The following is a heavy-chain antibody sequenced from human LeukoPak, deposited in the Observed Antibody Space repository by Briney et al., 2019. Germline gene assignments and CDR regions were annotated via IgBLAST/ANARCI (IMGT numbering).Heavy chain of an antibody. Sequence: GGSLRLFCAASGFTFNSYAMHWVRRSPDKGVEGVALIRYNGSNKYCADCVKGRFTISRDNSKNTLYLQMNSLRAEDTAVYYCAKDRIVGVTSKTFENWGQRTLVSVSS. V-gene: IGHV3-30*02. D-gene: IGHD1-26*01. J-gene: IGHJ4*02. CDR2: IRYNGSNK. CDR1: GFTFNSYA. CDR3: AKDRIVGVTSKTFEN.